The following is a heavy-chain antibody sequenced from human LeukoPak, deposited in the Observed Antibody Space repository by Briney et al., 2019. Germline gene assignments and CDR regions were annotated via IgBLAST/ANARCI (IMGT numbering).Heavy chain of an antibody. CDR2: IYTSGST. D-gene: IGHD2-2*01. Sequence: SETLSLTCTVSGGSISSYHWSWIRQPAGKGLEWIGRIYTSGSTNYNPSLKSRVTMSVDTSKNQFSLKLSSVTAADTAVYYCARSPARYCSSTSCPPDYWGQGTLVTVSS. J-gene: IGHJ4*02. CDR1: GGSISSYH. CDR3: ARSPARYCSSTSCPPDY. V-gene: IGHV4-4*07.